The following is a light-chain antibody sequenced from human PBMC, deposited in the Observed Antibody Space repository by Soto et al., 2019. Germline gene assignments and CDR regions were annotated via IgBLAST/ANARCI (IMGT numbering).Light chain of an antibody. CDR2: RNN. CDR3: AAWDDSQSGHEL. J-gene: IGLJ2*01. V-gene: IGLV1-47*01. Sequence: QSVLTQPPSASGTPGQRVTISCSGSNSNIGKNYVYWYRQLPGTAPKLLIYRNNQRPSGVPDRFSGSKSGTSASLAISGLRSEDEADYYCAAWDDSQSGHELFGGGTKLTVL. CDR1: NSNIGKNY.